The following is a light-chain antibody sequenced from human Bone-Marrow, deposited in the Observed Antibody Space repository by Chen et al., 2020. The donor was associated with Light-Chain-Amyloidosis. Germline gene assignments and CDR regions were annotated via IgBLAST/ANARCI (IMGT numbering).Light chain of an antibody. J-gene: IGLJ2*01. CDR2: ETS. Sequence: SPLTQPASVSGSPGPWITISCPGTSSPVGNYNLVSWDQHNPDKAAKLIIYETSKRPSGVSNRFSGSKSGNTACLTISGLQAEHEADYDCYSYAPTPPIVRFGGGTKLTVL. V-gene: IGLV2-23*01. CDR1: SSPVGNYNL. CDR3: YSYAPTPPIVR.